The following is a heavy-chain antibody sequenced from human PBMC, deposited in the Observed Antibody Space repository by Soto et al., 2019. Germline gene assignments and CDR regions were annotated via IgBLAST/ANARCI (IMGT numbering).Heavy chain of an antibody. CDR2: IRGRGGDT. Sequence: PGGSLRLSCAASGFTFNKYAMSWVRQAPGKGLEWVSAIRGRGGDTYYADSVKGRFTISRDNSKNTLDLQMNSLRADDTAIYYCAKSRSVEDAFDIWGQGTMVTVSS. CDR1: GFTFNKYA. V-gene: IGHV3-23*01. CDR3: AKSRSVEDAFDI. J-gene: IGHJ3*02.